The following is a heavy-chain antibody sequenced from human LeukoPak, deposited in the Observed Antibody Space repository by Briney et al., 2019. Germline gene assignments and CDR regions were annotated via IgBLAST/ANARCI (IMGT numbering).Heavy chain of an antibody. CDR1: GFTFSTYP. CDR2: ISSSSSYI. D-gene: IGHD3-22*01. Sequence: PGGSLRLSCAASGFTFSTYPINWVRQAPGKGLEWVSSISSSSSYIYYADSVKGRFTISRDNAKNSLYLQMNSLRAEDTAVYYCARAGGAKYYYDSSGHPPHKYPPDIWGQGTMVTVSS. J-gene: IGHJ3*02. V-gene: IGHV3-21*01. CDR3: ARAGGAKYYYDSSGHPPHKYPPDI.